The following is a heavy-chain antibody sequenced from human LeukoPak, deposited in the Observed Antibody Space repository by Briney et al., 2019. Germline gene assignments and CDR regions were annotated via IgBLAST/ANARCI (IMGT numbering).Heavy chain of an antibody. CDR3: ARHQSTGYYYSYMDV. D-gene: IGHD3-10*01. Sequence: GESLKISCKASGYSFTSYWIGWVRQMPGKGLDWMGIIYPGDSNTRYSPSFQGQVTISADKSISTAYLQWSSLKASGTAMYYCARHQSTGYYYSYMDVWGKGTTVTVS. CDR2: IYPGDSNT. CDR1: GYSFTSYW. V-gene: IGHV5-51*01. J-gene: IGHJ6*03.